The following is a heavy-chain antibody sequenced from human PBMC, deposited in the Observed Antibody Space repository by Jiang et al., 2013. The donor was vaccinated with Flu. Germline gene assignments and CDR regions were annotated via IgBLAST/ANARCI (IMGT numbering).Heavy chain of an antibody. CDR2: ISGSGGST. CDR3: AKGSGSGWSNPFDY. D-gene: IGHD6-19*01. Sequence: EWVSAISGSGGSTYYADSVKGRFTISRDNSKNTLYLQMNSLRAEDTAVYYCAKGSGSGWSNPFDYWGQGTLVTVSS. V-gene: IGHV3-23*01. J-gene: IGHJ4*02.